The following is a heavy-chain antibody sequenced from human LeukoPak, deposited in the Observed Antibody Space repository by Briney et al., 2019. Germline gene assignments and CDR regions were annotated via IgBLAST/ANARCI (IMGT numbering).Heavy chain of an antibody. D-gene: IGHD2-8*01. CDR3: ARGGVMDV. CDR2: VDYRGTT. CDR1: GGSISPYY. J-gene: IGHJ6*02. V-gene: IGHV4-59*08. Sequence: SETLSLTCTVSGGSISPYYWSWIRQPPGKGLEWIGYVDYRGTTNYNPSLKSRVTISVDTSKSQFSLGVTSVTAADTAVYYCARGGVMDVWGQGTTVTVSS.